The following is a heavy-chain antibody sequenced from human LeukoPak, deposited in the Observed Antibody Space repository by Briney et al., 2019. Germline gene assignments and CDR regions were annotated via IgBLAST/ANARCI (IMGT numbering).Heavy chain of an antibody. Sequence: ASVKVSCKASGYTFTGYYMHWVRQAPGQGLEWMGWINPNSGGTNYAQKFQGRVTMTRDTSISTAYMELSRLRSDDTAVYYCARGLGDCSSTSCYTMEGHWGQGTLVTVSS. V-gene: IGHV1-2*02. CDR2: INPNSGGT. J-gene: IGHJ4*02. D-gene: IGHD2-2*02. CDR3: ARGLGDCSSTSCYTMEGH. CDR1: GYTFTGYY.